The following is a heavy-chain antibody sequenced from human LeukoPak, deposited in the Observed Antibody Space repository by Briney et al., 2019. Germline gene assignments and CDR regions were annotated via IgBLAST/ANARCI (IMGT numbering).Heavy chain of an antibody. CDR1: GFTFSSYE. CDR2: ISSSGSTI. V-gene: IGHV3-48*03. CDR3: ARDGSRDGYDYLDYYYMDV. Sequence: GGSLRLSCAASGFTFSSYEMNWVRQAPGKRLEWVSYISSSGSTIYYADSVKGRFTISRDNAKNSLYLQMNSLRAEDTAVYYCARDGSRDGYDYLDYYYMDVWGKGTTVTVSS. J-gene: IGHJ6*03. D-gene: IGHD5-24*01.